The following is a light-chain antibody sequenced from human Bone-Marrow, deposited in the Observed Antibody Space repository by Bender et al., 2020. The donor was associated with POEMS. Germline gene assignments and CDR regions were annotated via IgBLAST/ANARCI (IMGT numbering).Light chain of an antibody. V-gene: IGLV2-23*02. CDR3: CSYTGFSTSLYV. Sequence: QSALTQAASVSVSPGQSITFSCTGTISDVGSYNFVSWYQQHPGKAPKLMIYEVTKRPSGVSNRFTGSKSGNTASLTISGLRTGDETSYYCCSYTGFSTSLYVFETGTKVTDL. CDR2: EVT. CDR1: ISDVGSYNF. J-gene: IGLJ1*01.